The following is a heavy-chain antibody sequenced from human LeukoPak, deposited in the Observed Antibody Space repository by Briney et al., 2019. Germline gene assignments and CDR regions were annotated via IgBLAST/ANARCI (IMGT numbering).Heavy chain of an antibody. V-gene: IGHV3-11*04. CDR3: ARDWRDSSGKFPNDAFDI. CDR1: GFTFSDNY. Sequence: GGSLRLSCAASGFTFSDNYMSWIRQAPGKGLEWVSYISSSGSIYYADSVRGRFTISRDNAKNSLYLQMNSLRAEDTAVYYCARDWRDSSGKFPNDAFDIWGQGTMVTVSS. CDR2: ISSSGSI. J-gene: IGHJ3*02. D-gene: IGHD3-22*01.